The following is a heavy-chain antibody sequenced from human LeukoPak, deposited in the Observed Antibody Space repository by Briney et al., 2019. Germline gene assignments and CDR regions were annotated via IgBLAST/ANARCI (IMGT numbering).Heavy chain of an antibody. Sequence: ASVKVSCKSSGYTFTGYFMHWVRQAPGQGLEWMGWINPNSGGTNYAQKFQGRVTMTRDTSITTGYMELIRLRSDDTAVYYGARDRSSGWAGYAFDIWGQGTMVTVSS. J-gene: IGHJ3*02. CDR1: GYTFTGYF. CDR2: INPNSGGT. V-gene: IGHV1-2*02. CDR3: ARDRSSGWAGYAFDI. D-gene: IGHD6-19*01.